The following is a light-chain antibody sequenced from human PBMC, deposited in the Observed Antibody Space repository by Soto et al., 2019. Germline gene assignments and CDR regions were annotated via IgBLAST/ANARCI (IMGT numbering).Light chain of an antibody. CDR2: DAS. V-gene: IGKV1-5*01. J-gene: IGKJ1*01. CDR1: QSISSW. CDR3: QQYNSYLRT. Sequence: QMTQSPSTLSASVGDRVTITCRASQSISSWLAWYQQKPGKAPKLLIYDASSLESGVPSRFSGSGSGTEFTLTISSLQPDDFATYYCQQYNSYLRTFGQGTKVDIK.